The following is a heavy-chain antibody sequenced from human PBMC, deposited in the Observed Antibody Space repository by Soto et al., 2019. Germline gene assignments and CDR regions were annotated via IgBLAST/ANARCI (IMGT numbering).Heavy chain of an antibody. Sequence: SETLSLTCTVSGGSISSGGYYWTWIRQHPGKGLEWIGYIYYSGSTYYNPSLKSRVIISIDTSKNQFSLKLSSVTAADTAVYYCARASARPRYGPLDYWGQGTLVTVSS. CDR3: ARASARPRYGPLDY. V-gene: IGHV4-31*03. D-gene: IGHD6-6*01. J-gene: IGHJ4*02. CDR1: GGSISSGGYY. CDR2: IYYSGST.